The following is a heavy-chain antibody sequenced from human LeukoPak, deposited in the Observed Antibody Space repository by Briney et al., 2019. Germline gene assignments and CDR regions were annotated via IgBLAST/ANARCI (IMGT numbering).Heavy chain of an antibody. J-gene: IGHJ4*02. Sequence: GGSLRLSCAASEFTFSNYAMNWVRQAPGKGLEWVSGISGGGGSTYYADSVKGRFTISRDNSKNTLYLQMDSLRAEDTAVYYCARLTFGGVIGFDYWGQGTLVTVSS. CDR2: ISGGGGST. V-gene: IGHV3-23*01. CDR3: ARLTFGGVIGFDY. D-gene: IGHD3-16*02. CDR1: EFTFSNYA.